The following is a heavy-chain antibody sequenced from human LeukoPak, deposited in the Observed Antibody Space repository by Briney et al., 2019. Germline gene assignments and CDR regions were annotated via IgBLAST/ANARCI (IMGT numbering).Heavy chain of an antibody. D-gene: IGHD2-2*01. CDR3: ASLPPYCSSTSCYEEDYYYYVDV. CDR2: IYYSGST. Sequence: PSETLSLTCTVSGGSISSSSYYWGWIRQPPGKGLEWIGSIYYSGSTYYNPSLKSRVTISVDTSKNQFFLKLSSVTAADTAVYYCASLPPYCSSTSCYEEDYYYYVDVWGKGTTVTVSS. V-gene: IGHV4-39*01. J-gene: IGHJ6*03. CDR1: GGSISSSSYY.